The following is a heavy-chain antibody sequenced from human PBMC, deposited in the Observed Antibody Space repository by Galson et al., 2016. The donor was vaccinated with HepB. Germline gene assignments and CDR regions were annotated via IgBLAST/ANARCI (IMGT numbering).Heavy chain of an antibody. CDR2: IWYDGSHK. CDR3: AKGDSGYDLNWFDP. CDR1: GFTFSSFG. J-gene: IGHJ5*02. Sequence: SLRLSCAASGFTFSSFGMHWVRQAPGKGLEWVAFIWYDGSHKSYAASVKGRFTISRDNSKNTLYLRMNSLRAEDTAVYYCAKGDSGYDLNWFDPWGQGTLVTVSS. D-gene: IGHD5-12*01. V-gene: IGHV3-33*06.